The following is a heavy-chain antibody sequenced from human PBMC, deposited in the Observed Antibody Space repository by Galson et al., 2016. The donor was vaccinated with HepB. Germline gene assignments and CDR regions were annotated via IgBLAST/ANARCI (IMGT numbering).Heavy chain of an antibody. J-gene: IGHJ4*02. CDR2: IGVGDGST. V-gene: IGHV3-23*01. Sequence: SLRLSCAGSGFTFSNYAMSWVRQAPGKGLEWVSVIGVGDGSTYYADSVKGRFSISRDNSKNTLYLQMNSLRAEDTAIYYCAKVAGIMTVGVVPGPLENWGQGTLVTVSS. CDR3: AKVAGIMTVGVVPGPLEN. CDR1: GFTFSNYA. D-gene: IGHD3/OR15-3a*01.